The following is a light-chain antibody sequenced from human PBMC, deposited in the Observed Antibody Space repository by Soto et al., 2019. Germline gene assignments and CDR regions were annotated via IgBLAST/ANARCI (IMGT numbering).Light chain of an antibody. CDR1: SSDVGSYNL. Sequence: QSALTQPASVSGSPGQSITISCTGTSSDVGSYNLVSWYQQRPGKAPKLMIYEGSKRPSGVSNRFSGSKSGNTASLTISGLQAEDEADYYCCSYAGSSTFPYVFGTGTKLTVL. V-gene: IGLV2-23*01. CDR2: EGS. CDR3: CSYAGSSTFPYV. J-gene: IGLJ1*01.